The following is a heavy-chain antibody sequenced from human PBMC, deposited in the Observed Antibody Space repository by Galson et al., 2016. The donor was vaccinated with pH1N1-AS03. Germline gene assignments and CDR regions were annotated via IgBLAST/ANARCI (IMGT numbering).Heavy chain of an antibody. CDR2: IFHSGNT. V-gene: IGHV4-38-2*02. CDR3: AREGATADPDDA. CDR1: GYSISSGYY. J-gene: IGHJ5*02. Sequence: SETLSLTCAVSGYSISSGYYWGWIRQPPGKGLEWIGSIFHSGNTYYDPSLKSRVTISVDTSKNQFSLNLYSVTAADTAVYYCAREGATADPDDAWGQGTLVTVSS. D-gene: IGHD6-13*01.